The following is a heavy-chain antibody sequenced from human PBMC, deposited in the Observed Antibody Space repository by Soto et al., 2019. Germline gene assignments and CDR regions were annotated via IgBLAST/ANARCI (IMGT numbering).Heavy chain of an antibody. CDR2: FDPEEDET. Sequence: ASVKVSCKVSGYTFTDLSVHWVRQAPGKGLEWMGGFDPEEDETIYAQKFKGRVAMTEDTSTDTAYMELSSLRSEDTAMYYCATGGGFGKCGHTSPFSYGMDVWCEGTAVTVSS. D-gene: IGHD3-10*01. J-gene: IGHJ6*04. V-gene: IGHV1-24*01. CDR3: ATGGGFGKCGHTSPFSYGMDV. CDR1: GYTFTDLS.